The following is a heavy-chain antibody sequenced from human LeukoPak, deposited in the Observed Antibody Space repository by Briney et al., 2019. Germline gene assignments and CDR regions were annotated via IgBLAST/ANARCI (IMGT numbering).Heavy chain of an antibody. V-gene: IGHV3-7*01. CDR2: IKQDGSEK. Sequence: GGSLRLSCAASGFTFSSYWMSWVRQAPGKGLEWVANIKQDGSEKYYVDSVKGRFTISRDNAKNSLYLQMNSLRAEDTAVYYCARDRSENDFWSGYYKGSNWSDPWGQGTLVTVSS. D-gene: IGHD3-3*01. J-gene: IGHJ5*02. CDR1: GFTFSSYW. CDR3: ARDRSENDFWSGYYKGSNWSDP.